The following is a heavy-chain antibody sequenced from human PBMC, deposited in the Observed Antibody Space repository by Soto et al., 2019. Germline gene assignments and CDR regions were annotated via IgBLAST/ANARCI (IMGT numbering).Heavy chain of an antibody. V-gene: IGHV4-31*03. D-gene: IGHD3-10*01. J-gene: IGHJ4*02. CDR3: ARGGKSNVLLWFGESPFAY. Sequence: QVQLQESGPGLVKPSQTLSLTCTVSGGSISSGGYYWSWIRQHPGKGLEWIGYIYYSGSTYYNPSLKSRVTISGDTSKNQFYLKLSSVTAADTAVYYCARGGKSNVLLWFGESPFAYWGQGTLVTVSS. CDR1: GGSISSGGYY. CDR2: IYYSGST.